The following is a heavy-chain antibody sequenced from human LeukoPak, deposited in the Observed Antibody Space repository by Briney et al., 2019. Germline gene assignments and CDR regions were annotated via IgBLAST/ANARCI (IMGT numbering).Heavy chain of an antibody. CDR2: IYSGGST. V-gene: IGHV3-53*01. CDR3: ARDGLTGGPFDY. CDR1: GFTFSSYS. J-gene: IGHJ4*02. Sequence: GGSLRLSCAASGFTFSSYSMNWVRQAPGKGLEWVSVIYSGGSTYYADSVKGRFTISRDNSKNTLYLQMNSLRAEDTAVYYCARDGLTGGPFDYWGQGTLVTVSS. D-gene: IGHD7-27*01.